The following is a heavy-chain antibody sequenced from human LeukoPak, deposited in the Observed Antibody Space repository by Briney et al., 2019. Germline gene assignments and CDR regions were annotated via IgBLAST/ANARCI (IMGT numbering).Heavy chain of an antibody. J-gene: IGHJ4*02. CDR1: GGSISSSSYY. V-gene: IGHV4-39*07. CDR2: IYYSGST. D-gene: IGHD1-26*01. CDR3: ARDPSGSYRWAFDY. Sequence: SETLSLTCTVSGGSISSSSYYWGWIRQPPGKGLEWIGSIYYSGSTYYNPSLKSRVTISVDTSKNQFSLKLSSVTAADTAVYCCARDPSGSYRWAFDYWGQGTLVTVSS.